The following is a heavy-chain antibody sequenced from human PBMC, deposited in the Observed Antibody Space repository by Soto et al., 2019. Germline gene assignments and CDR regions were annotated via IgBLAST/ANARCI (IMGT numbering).Heavy chain of an antibody. V-gene: IGHV3-74*01. J-gene: IGHJ4*02. CDR1: GFTFSSYW. CDR3: ARECDFWSGYNFFDY. Sequence: EVQLVESGGGLVQPGGSLRLSCAASGFTFSSYWMHWVRQAPGKGLVWVSRINSDGSSTSYADSVKGRFTISRDNAKNTLYLQMNSLRAEDTAVYYCARECDFWSGYNFFDYWSQGTLVTVSS. D-gene: IGHD3-3*01. CDR2: INSDGSST.